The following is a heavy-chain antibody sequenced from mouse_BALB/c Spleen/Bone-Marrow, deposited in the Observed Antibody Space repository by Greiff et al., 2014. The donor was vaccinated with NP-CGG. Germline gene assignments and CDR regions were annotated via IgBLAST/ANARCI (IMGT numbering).Heavy chain of an antibody. Sequence: EVQLVESGGGLVKPGGSLKLSCAASGFTFSNYYMYWVRQTPEKRLEWVATISDGGSYTYYPDSVKGRFTISRDNANNNLYLQMSSLKSKDTAMYYCARDYYGSSYIGYWGQGTLVTVST. CDR2: ISDGGSYT. CDR3: ARDYYGSSYIGY. D-gene: IGHD1-1*01. J-gene: IGHJ3*01. CDR1: GFTFSNYY. V-gene: IGHV5-4*02.